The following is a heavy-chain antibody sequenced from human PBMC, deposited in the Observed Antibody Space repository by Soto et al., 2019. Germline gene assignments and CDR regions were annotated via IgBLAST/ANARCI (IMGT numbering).Heavy chain of an antibody. CDR3: ARSFLGSSSSLYYYGMDV. Sequence: HPGGSLRLSCAASGFTFSSYGMHWVRQAPGKGLEWVAVIWYDGSNKYYADSVKGRFTISRDNSKNTLYLQMNSLRAEDTAVYYCARSFLGSSSSLYYYGMDVWGQGTTVTVSS. D-gene: IGHD6-6*01. J-gene: IGHJ6*02. CDR2: IWYDGSNK. CDR1: GFTFSSYG. V-gene: IGHV3-33*01.